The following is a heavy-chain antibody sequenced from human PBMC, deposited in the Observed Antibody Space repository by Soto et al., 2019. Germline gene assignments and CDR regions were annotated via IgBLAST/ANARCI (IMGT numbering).Heavy chain of an antibody. CDR2: MNEDGGTT. J-gene: IGHJ6*02. V-gene: IGHV3-74*01. D-gene: IGHD3-10*01. CDR1: VFTFSSYW. Sequence: PRWSLRLSCSASVFTFSSYWMHWFRQAPGKGLVWVSRMNEDGGTTDYADSVKGRFTISRDNAKNTLYLQMNSLRVEDTAVYYCASDLSGRADVWGQGTTVTVSS. CDR3: ASDLSGRADV.